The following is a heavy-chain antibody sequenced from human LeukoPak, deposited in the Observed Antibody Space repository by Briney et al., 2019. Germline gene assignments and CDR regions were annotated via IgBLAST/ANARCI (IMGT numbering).Heavy chain of an antibody. J-gene: IGHJ3*02. CDR2: VYHSGNT. CDR1: GGSFSGYY. CDR3: AKFPFGIKAALDAFDI. D-gene: IGHD3-16*01. Sequence: PPETLSLTCAVYGGSFSGYYWSWIRQPPGKGLEWIGEVYHSGNTNYNPSLKSRVIISLDKSKNQFSLKLNSVTAADTAVYFCAKFPFGIKAALDAFDIWGHGTMVAVSS. V-gene: IGHV4-34*01.